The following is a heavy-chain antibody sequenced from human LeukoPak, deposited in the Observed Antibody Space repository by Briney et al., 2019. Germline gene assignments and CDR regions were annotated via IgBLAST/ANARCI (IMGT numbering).Heavy chain of an antibody. J-gene: IGHJ3*02. CDR1: GFTFSSYW. CDR3: ATRRPRDAFDI. CDR2: INHSGST. Sequence: GSLRLSCAASGFTFSSYWMSWIRQPPGKGLEWIGEINHSGSTNYNPSLKSRVTISVDTSKNQFSLKLSSVTAADTAVYYCATRRPRDAFDIWGQGTMVTVSS. V-gene: IGHV4-34*08.